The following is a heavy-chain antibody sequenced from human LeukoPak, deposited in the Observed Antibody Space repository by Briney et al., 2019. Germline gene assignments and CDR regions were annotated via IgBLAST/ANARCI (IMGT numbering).Heavy chain of an antibody. CDR3: ARTGLWSGYYWYFDY. CDR1: GFTFASYA. D-gene: IGHD3-3*01. V-gene: IGHV3-43*02. CDR2: IYGDGGTT. Sequence: GGSLRLSCAASGFTFASYAMHWVRQAPGKGLEYVSLIYGDGGTTHYADSVKGRSTISRDNAKNSLYLQMNSLRAEDTAVYYCARTGLWSGYYWYFDYWGQGTLVTVSS. J-gene: IGHJ4*02.